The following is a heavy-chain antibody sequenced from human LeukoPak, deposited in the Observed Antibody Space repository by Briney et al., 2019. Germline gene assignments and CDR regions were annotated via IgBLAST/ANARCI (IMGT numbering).Heavy chain of an antibody. D-gene: IGHD5-24*01. Sequence: PGGSLRLSCVASGILVSSNYMSWVRQAPGKGLEWVSFIDSTGSTYYADSVKGRFTISRDNAKNSLYLQMNSLRDEDTALYYCARDRYLENFDYWGQGTLVTVSS. CDR2: IDSTGST. V-gene: IGHV3-66*01. CDR3: ARDRYLENFDY. CDR1: GILVSSNY. J-gene: IGHJ4*02.